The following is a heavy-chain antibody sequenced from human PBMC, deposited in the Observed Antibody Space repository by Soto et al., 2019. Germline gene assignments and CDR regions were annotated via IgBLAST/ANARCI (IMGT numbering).Heavy chain of an antibody. CDR2: IRSKAYGGTT. J-gene: IGHJ4*02. CDR3: TRRPDFWSGYYDY. V-gene: IGHV3-49*03. Sequence: GGSLRLSCTASGFNFGDYVMTWFRQAPGKGLEWLGFIRSKAYGGTTEYAASVKGRFTISRDDSKSIAYLQMNSLKTEDTAVYYGTRRPDFWSGYYDYWGQGTLVTVSS. D-gene: IGHD3-3*01. CDR1: GFNFGDYV.